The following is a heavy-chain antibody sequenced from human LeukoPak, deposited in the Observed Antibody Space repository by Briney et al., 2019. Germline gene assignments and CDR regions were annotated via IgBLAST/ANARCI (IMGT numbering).Heavy chain of an antibody. CDR2: ISGNGGST. Sequence: GGSLRLSCAASGFTFSSYAMHWVRQAPGKGLEYVSAISGNGGSTYYTDSVKGRFTISRDNSKNTLYLQMSSLRAEDTAVYYCVKSGITMVRGVIPNSHFDYWGQGTLVTVSS. CDR1: GFTFSSYA. J-gene: IGHJ4*02. CDR3: VKSGITMVRGVIPNSHFDY. V-gene: IGHV3-64D*06. D-gene: IGHD3-10*01.